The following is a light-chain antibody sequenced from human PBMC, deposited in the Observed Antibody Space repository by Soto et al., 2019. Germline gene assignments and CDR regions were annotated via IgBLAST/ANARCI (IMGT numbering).Light chain of an antibody. Sequence: QSVLTQPASVSGSPGQSITISCTGTSGDVGSYNLVSWYQHHPGKAPKLMIYEVTKRPSGVSNRFSGSKSDNTASLTISGLQAEDEADYYCCSYTGRHAVFGGGTQLTVL. CDR2: EVT. V-gene: IGLV2-23*02. CDR1: SGDVGSYNL. CDR3: CSYTGRHAV. J-gene: IGLJ7*01.